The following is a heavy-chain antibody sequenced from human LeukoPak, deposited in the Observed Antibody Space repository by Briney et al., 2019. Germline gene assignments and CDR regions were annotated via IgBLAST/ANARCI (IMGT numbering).Heavy chain of an antibody. CDR3: AKDPSITMVRGVIFDY. CDR2: ISGSGGST. J-gene: IGHJ4*02. Sequence: GGSLRLSCAASGFTFSSYAMSWVRQAPGKGLEWVSAISGSGGSTYYADSVKGRFTIPRDNSKNTLYLQMNSLRAEDTAVYYCAKDPSITMVRGVIFDYWGQGTLVSVSS. CDR1: GFTFSSYA. V-gene: IGHV3-23*01. D-gene: IGHD3-10*01.